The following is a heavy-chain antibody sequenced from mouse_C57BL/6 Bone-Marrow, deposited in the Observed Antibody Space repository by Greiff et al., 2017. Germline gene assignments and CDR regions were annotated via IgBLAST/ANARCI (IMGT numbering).Heavy chain of an antibody. CDR3: TRDYDYDGFAY. CDR1: GFTFSSYA. Sequence: EVQGVESGEGLVKPGGSLKLSCAASGFTFSSYAMSWVRQTPEKRLEWVAYISSGGDYIYYADTVKGRFTISRDNARNTLYLRRSSLKSEDTAMYYCTRDYDYDGFAYWGQGTLVTVSA. V-gene: IGHV5-9-1*02. D-gene: IGHD2-4*01. CDR2: ISSGGDYI. J-gene: IGHJ3*01.